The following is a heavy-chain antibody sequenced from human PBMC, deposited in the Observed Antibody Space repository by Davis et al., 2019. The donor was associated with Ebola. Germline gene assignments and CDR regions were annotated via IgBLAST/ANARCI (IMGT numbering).Heavy chain of an antibody. D-gene: IGHD3-16*01. Sequence: GESLKISCAASGFSFRNYGMNWVRQAPGKGLEWVSSISSDGGYIYYVDSVKTRLTISRDNAKNSLFLQMNSLRAEDSAVYYCARDRRQYVWGSSLSEGMDVWGQGTTVTVSS. V-gene: IGHV3-21*01. CDR1: GFSFRNYG. J-gene: IGHJ6*02. CDR3: ARDRRQYVWGSSLSEGMDV. CDR2: ISSDGGYI.